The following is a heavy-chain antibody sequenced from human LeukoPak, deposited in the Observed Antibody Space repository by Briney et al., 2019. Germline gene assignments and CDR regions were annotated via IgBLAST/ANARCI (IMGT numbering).Heavy chain of an antibody. J-gene: IGHJ4*02. V-gene: IGHV3-11*06. CDR3: ARRYCSSTSCYNFDY. CDR1: GFTFSDYY. Sequence: GGSLRLSCAASGFTFSDYYMSWIRQAPGKGLEWVSYISSSSSYKNYADSVKGRFTISRDNAKNSLYLQMNSLRAEDTAVYYCARRYCSSTSCYNFDYWGQGTLVTVSS. D-gene: IGHD2-2*01. CDR2: ISSSSSYK.